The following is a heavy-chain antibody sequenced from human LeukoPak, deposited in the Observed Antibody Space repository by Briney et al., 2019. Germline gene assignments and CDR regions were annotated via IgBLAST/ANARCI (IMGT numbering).Heavy chain of an antibody. Sequence: TGESLKISCKGSGYRFTTNWIGWVRQMPGKGLEWMGIIYPGDSDTRYSPSFQGQVTISADRSISTAYLQWSSLKASDTAMYYCARLLGPISAAGDYWAQGTLVTVSS. CDR1: GYRFTTNW. CDR2: IYPGDSDT. D-gene: IGHD6-13*01. V-gene: IGHV5-51*01. CDR3: ARLLGPISAAGDY. J-gene: IGHJ4*02.